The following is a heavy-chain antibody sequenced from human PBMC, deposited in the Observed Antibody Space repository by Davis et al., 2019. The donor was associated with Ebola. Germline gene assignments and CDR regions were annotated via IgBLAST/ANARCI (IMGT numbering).Heavy chain of an antibody. CDR2: INPNSGGT. CDR3: ARDRWIQLWLKDY. V-gene: IGHV1-2*06. D-gene: IGHD5-18*01. J-gene: IGHJ4*02. Sequence: ASVKVSCKASGYTFTGYYMHWVRQAPGQGLEWMGRINPNSGGTNYAQKLQGRVTMTTDTSTSTAYMELRSLRSDDTAVYYCARDRWIQLWLKDYWGQGTLVTVSS. CDR1: GYTFTGYY.